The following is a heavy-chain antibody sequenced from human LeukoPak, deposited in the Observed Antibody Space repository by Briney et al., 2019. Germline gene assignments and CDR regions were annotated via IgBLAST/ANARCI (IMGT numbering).Heavy chain of an antibody. D-gene: IGHD3-22*01. J-gene: IGHJ4*02. V-gene: IGHV1-2*02. CDR2: INPNSGGT. CDR3: ARDLYYDSSGSPDY. CDR1: GYTFTVYY. Sequence: ASVSVSCRASGYTFTVYYMHWVRQAPGQGREWMGWINPNSGGTNYAQKFQGRVTMTRDTSISTAYMELSRLRSDDTAVYYCARDLYYDSSGSPDYWGQGTLVTVSS.